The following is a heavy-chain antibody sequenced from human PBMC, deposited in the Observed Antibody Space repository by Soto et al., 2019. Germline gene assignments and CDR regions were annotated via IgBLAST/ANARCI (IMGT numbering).Heavy chain of an antibody. CDR2: IYYSGST. Sequence: SETLSLTCTVSGGSISSGGYYWSWIRQHPGKGLEWIGYIYYSGSTYYNPSLKSRVTISVDTSKNQFSLKLSSVTAADTAVYYCARDTLGGAVTTTYYYYGLDVWGQGTTVTVSS. J-gene: IGHJ6*02. D-gene: IGHD4-17*01. CDR3: ARDTLGGAVTTTYYYYGLDV. CDR1: GGSISSGGYY. V-gene: IGHV4-31*03.